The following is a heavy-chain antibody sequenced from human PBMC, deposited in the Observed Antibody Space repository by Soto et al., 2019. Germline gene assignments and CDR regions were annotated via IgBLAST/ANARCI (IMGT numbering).Heavy chain of an antibody. CDR1: GYTFTGYY. Sequence: ASVKVSCKASGYTFTGYYMHWVRQAPGQGLEWMGWINPNSGGTNYAQKFQGRVTMTRDTSISTAYMELSRLRSDDTAVYYCARADMPTINGTDNWFDPWGQGTLVTVSS. V-gene: IGHV1-2*02. CDR2: INPNSGGT. CDR3: ARADMPTINGTDNWFDP. D-gene: IGHD1-20*01. J-gene: IGHJ5*02.